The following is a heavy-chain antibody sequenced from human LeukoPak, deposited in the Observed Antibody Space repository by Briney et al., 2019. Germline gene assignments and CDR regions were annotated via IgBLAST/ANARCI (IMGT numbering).Heavy chain of an antibody. CDR2: IISILGIA. CDR3: ARCIGYSLEAFDI. D-gene: IGHD6-13*01. CDR1: GGTFSSYA. Sequence: ASVKVSCKASGGTFSSYAISWVRQAPGQGLEWMGRIISILGIANYAQKFQGRVAITADKSTSTAYMELSSLRSEDTAVYYCARCIGYSLEAFDIWGQGTMVTVSS. J-gene: IGHJ3*02. V-gene: IGHV1-69*04.